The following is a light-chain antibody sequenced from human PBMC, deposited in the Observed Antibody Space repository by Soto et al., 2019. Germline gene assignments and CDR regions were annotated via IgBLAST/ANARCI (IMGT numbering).Light chain of an antibody. CDR1: NRDVGGYNY. Sequence: SLAPPPPLSGSPGQSITLSRPGTNRDVGGYNYVSWYQQHPGKAPKLMIYDVSDRPSGVSNRFSASKSGNTASLTISGLQAEDEADYYCCSYTSSSTPWVFGTGTQLTVL. J-gene: IGLJ1*01. CDR2: DVS. CDR3: CSYTSSSTPWV. V-gene: IGLV2-14*03.